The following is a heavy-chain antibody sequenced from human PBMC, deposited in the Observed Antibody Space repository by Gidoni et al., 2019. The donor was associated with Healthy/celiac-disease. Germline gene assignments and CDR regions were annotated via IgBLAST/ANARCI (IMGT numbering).Heavy chain of an antibody. D-gene: IGHD3-22*01. CDR2: IYYSGST. J-gene: IGHJ2*01. Sequence: QVQLQESGPGLVKPSETLSLTCTVSGGSISRYYWSWIRQPPGKGLEWIGYIYYSGSTNYNPSLKSRVTISVDTSKNQFSLKLSSVTAADTAVYYCARSSSYYYDSSGYYHLWGRGTLVTVSS. V-gene: IGHV4-59*08. CDR1: GGSISRYY. CDR3: ARSSSYYYDSSGYYHL.